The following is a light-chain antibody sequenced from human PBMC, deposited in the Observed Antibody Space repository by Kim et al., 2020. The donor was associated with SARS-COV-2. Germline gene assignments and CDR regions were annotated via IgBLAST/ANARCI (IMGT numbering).Light chain of an antibody. CDR1: QGISKY. CDR3: QHYDNIPYT. J-gene: IGKJ2*01. CDR2: DAS. V-gene: IGKV1-33*01. Sequence: SAAVGDRVTITCQASQGISKYLSWYQQKPGKAPNLLIYDASNLETGVPSRFSGSGSGTDFTFTISSLQPEDIATYYCQHYDNIPYTFGQGTKLEIK.